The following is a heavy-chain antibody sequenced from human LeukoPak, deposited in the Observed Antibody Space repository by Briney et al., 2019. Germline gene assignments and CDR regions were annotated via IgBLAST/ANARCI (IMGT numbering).Heavy chain of an antibody. J-gene: IGHJ4*02. CDR3: ARDSYLGYCSGGSCRSLDY. CDR1: GGTVSSGSYH. V-gene: IGHV4-61*01. CDR2: IYYSGFS. Sequence: PAETLSLTCTVSGGTVSSGSYHWSWIRQPPGKGLEWIGYIYYSGFSNYNHSLKSRVTMSVDTSKNQFSIKLSSVTAADTAVYYCARDSYLGYCSGGSCRSLDYWGQGTLVTVSS. D-gene: IGHD2-15*01.